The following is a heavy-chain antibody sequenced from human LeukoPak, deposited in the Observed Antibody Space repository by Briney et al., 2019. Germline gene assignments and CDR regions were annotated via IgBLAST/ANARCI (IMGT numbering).Heavy chain of an antibody. V-gene: IGHV3-23*01. CDR1: GFTFSSYA. D-gene: IGHD1-26*01. Sequence: SGGSLRLSCAASGFTFSSYAMSWVRQAPGKGLEWVSAISGSGGSTYYADSVKGRFTISRDNSKNTLYLQMNSLRAEDTAVYYCAKDHRRSVGRVMSWFDPWGQGTLVTVSS. CDR3: AKDHRRSVGRVMSWFDP. CDR2: ISGSGGST. J-gene: IGHJ5*02.